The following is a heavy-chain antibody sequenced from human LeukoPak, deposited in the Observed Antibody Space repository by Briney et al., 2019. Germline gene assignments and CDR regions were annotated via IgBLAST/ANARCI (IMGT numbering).Heavy chain of an antibody. J-gene: IGHJ6*02. D-gene: IGHD1-26*01. V-gene: IGHV3-23*01. CDR1: GFTFSKYA. CDR3: AKDVRVGGGGMDV. Sequence: GGSLRLSCAASGFTFSKYAMTWVRQAPGKGLEWVSLISSSGGNTYYADSVKGRFTISRDNSKKTLSLQMNSLRAEDTAVYYCAKDVRVGGGGMDVWGQGTPVTV. CDR2: ISSSGGNT.